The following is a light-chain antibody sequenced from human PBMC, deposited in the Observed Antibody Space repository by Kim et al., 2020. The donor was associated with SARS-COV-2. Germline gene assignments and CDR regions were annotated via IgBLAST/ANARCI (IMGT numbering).Light chain of an antibody. CDR1: QNVASTS. Sequence: EIVLTQSPGTLSLSPGEGATLSCRASQNVASTSLAWYQQKPGQAPRLLIYGTSSRATGIPDRFSGSGYGTDFTLTISRLEPEDFAVYYCQQYDGSVFTFGPRTKVDIK. V-gene: IGKV3-20*01. CDR2: GTS. CDR3: QQYDGSVFT. J-gene: IGKJ3*01.